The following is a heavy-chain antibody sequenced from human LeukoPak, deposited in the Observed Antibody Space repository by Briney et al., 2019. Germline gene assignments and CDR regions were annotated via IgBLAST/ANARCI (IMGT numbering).Heavy chain of an antibody. D-gene: IGHD5-12*01. J-gene: IGHJ4*02. V-gene: IGHV3-64D*06. CDR2: INNVATTT. Sequence: GGSLRLSCSASGFNFDRLAMHWVRQAPGKGLEYVSTINNVATTTHYADPVRDRFTISRDNVKHMLFLQMTGLRVEDTATYYCVKDLAYYYSGELYFDSWGQGTQVTVSS. CDR3: VKDLAYYYSGELYFDS. CDR1: GFNFDRLA.